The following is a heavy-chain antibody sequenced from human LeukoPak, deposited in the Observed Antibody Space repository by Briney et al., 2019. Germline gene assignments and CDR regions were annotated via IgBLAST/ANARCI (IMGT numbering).Heavy chain of an antibody. D-gene: IGHD2-2*01. V-gene: IGHV4-39*01. CDR3: ARNSYCSSTSCYGEYFQH. CDR1: GGSISSSSYY. Sequence: PSETLSLTCTVSGGSISSSSYYWGWIRQPPGKGLEWIGRIYYSGSTYYNPSLKSRVTISVDTSKNQFSLKLSSVTAADTAVYYCARNSYCSSTSCYGEYFQHWGQGTLVTVSS. CDR2: IYYSGST. J-gene: IGHJ1*01.